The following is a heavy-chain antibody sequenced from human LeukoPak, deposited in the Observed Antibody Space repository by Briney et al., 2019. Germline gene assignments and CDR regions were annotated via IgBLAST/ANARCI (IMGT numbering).Heavy chain of an antibody. Sequence: SETLSLTCTVSGDSINNYYWNWIRQPPGKGLEWIGYIYYSGSTNYNPSLKSRVTISVDTSKNQFSLKLSSVTAADTAVYYCARHSSNTVTLDYWGQGTLVTVSS. CDR3: ARHSSNTVTLDY. CDR1: GDSINNYY. CDR2: IYYSGST. D-gene: IGHD4-17*01. J-gene: IGHJ4*02. V-gene: IGHV4-59*08.